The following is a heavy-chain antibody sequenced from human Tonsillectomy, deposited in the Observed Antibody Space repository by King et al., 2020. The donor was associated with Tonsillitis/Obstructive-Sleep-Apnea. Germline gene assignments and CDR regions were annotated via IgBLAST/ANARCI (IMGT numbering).Heavy chain of an antibody. J-gene: IGHJ3*02. D-gene: IGHD3-22*01. V-gene: IGHV3-7*03. CDR1: GFTFSTFW. CDR3: ARVLDYYDSNAYRAFDI. CDR2: IKEDGSEK. Sequence: VQLVESGGGLVQPGGSLRLSCAASGFTFSTFWMSWVRQAPGKGLEWVANIKEDGSEKYYVDSVKGRFTISRDNAKNSLYLQMNSLRAEDTAVYYCARVLDYYDSNAYRAFDIWGQGTMVTVSS.